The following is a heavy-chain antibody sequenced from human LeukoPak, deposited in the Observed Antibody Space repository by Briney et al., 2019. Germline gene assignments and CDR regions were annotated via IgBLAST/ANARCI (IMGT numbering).Heavy chain of an antibody. CDR1: GFTFSSYA. V-gene: IGHV3-30*04. CDR3: ARVQVAAHARVDNYGMDV. D-gene: IGHD2-15*01. CDR2: ISYDGSNK. J-gene: IGHJ6*02. Sequence: GRSLRLSCAASGFTFSSYAMHWVRPAPGKGLEWVAVISYDGSNKYYADSVKGRFTISRDNSKNTLYLQMNSLRAEDTAVYYCARVQVAAHARVDNYGMDVWGQGTTVTVSS.